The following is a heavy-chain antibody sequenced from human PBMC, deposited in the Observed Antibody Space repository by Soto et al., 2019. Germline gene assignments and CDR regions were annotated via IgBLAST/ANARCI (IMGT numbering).Heavy chain of an antibody. CDR3: AKDVTPTWLQHLDS. D-gene: IGHD5-12*01. V-gene: IGHV3-9*01. J-gene: IGHJ4*02. CDR1: GFNFDDYV. CDR2: ISWNGDDI. Sequence: EVQLVESGGGLVQPGRSLRLSCAASGFNFDDYVMHWVRPAPGKGLEWVASISWNGDDIGYADSVKGRFTISRDNAKNSLFLQMNSLRTEDSGLYYCAKDVTPTWLQHLDSWGQGTLVTVSS.